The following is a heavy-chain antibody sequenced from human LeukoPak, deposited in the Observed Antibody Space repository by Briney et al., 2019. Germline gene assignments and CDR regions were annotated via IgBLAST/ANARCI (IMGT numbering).Heavy chain of an antibody. D-gene: IGHD3-9*01. CDR1: GGSISSYF. V-gene: IGHV4-59*08. CDR3: AMLGYFDWKFDY. CDR2: IYYTGST. J-gene: IGHJ4*02. Sequence: SETLSLTCTVSGGSISSYFWSWLRQPPGKGLEWIGYIYYTGSTNYNPSLDSRVTISVDTSKNQFSLKLSSVTAADTAVYYCAMLGYFDWKFDYWGQGTLVTVSS.